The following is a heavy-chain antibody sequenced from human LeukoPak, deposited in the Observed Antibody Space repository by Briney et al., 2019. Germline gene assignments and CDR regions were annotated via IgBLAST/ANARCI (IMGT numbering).Heavy chain of an antibody. J-gene: IGHJ5*02. V-gene: IGHV4-38-2*01. CDR1: GYSISSGCY. CDR2: IYHSGST. Sequence: KPSETLSLTCAVSGYSISSGCYWGWIRQPPGKGLEWIGSIYHSGSTYYNPSLKSRVPISVDTSNNQFSLKLSSVTAADTAVYYCARVWSGYCSSTSCYVAYNWFDPWGQGTLVTVSS. D-gene: IGHD2-2*01. CDR3: ARVWSGYCSSTSCYVAYNWFDP.